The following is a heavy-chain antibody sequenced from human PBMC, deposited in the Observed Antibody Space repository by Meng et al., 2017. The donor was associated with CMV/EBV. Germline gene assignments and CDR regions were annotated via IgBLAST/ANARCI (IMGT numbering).Heavy chain of an antibody. CDR2: INSDGSST. J-gene: IGHJ6*02. D-gene: IGHD2-2*01. CDR1: GPTFSSYW. Sequence: GASLMTSRAASGPTFSSYWMHWVRQAPGKGLVWVSRINSDGSSTSYADSVKGRFTIYRDNAKNTLYLQMNSLRAEDTAVYYWARAPLGRYCSSTSCYFGGPVWGQGTTVTVSS. CDR3: ARAPLGRYCSSTSCYFGGPV. V-gene: IGHV3-74*01.